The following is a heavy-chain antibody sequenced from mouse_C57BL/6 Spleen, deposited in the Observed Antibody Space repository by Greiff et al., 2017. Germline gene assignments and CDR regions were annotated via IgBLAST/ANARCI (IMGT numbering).Heavy chain of an antibody. CDR3: ARYGHGAMDY. CDR2: IRNKANGYTT. CDR1: GFTFTDYY. J-gene: IGHJ4*01. Sequence: EVKVVESGGGLVQPGGSLSLSCAASGFTFTDYYMSWVRQPPGKALEWLGFIRNKANGYTTEYSASVKGRFTISRDNSQSILYLQMNALRAEDSATYYCARYGHGAMDYWGQGTSVTVSS. V-gene: IGHV7-3*01.